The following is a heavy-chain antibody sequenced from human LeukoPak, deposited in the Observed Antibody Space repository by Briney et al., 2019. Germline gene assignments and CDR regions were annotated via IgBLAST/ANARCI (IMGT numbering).Heavy chain of an antibody. V-gene: IGHV4-59*01. D-gene: IGHD3-3*01. CDR3: ASGWRRAYYDFWSGEEFDY. CDR1: GGSISSYY. Sequence: SETLSLTCTVSGGSISSYYWSWIRQPPGKGLEWIGYIYYSGSTNYNPSLKSRVTISVDPSKNQFSLKLSSVTAADTAVYYCASGWRRAYYDFWSGEEFDYWGQGTLVTVSS. J-gene: IGHJ4*02. CDR2: IYYSGST.